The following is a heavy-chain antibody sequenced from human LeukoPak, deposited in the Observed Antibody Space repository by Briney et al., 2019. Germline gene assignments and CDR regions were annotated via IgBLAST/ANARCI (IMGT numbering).Heavy chain of an antibody. Sequence: YXSWVRXAPGKGLEWVSVIYSGGSTYYADSVKGRFTISRDNSKNTLYLQMNSLRAEDTAVYYCARDLGRLFDYWGQGTLVTVSS. CDR1: Y. CDR3: ARDLGRLFDY. J-gene: IGHJ4*02. V-gene: IGHV3-66*01. CDR2: IYSGGST.